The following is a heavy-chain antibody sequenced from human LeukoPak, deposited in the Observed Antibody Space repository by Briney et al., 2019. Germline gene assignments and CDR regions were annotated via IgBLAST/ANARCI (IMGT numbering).Heavy chain of an antibody. J-gene: IGHJ4*02. D-gene: IGHD1-26*01. CDR2: ISGSGGST. CDR1: GFAFSSYA. Sequence: GGSLRLSCAASGFAFSSYAMSWVRQAPGKGLEWVSAISGSGGSTYYADSVKGRFTISRDNSKNTLYLQMNSLRAEDTAVYYCAKGRLIVGATPGDYWGQGTLVTVSS. CDR3: AKGRLIVGATPGDY. V-gene: IGHV3-23*01.